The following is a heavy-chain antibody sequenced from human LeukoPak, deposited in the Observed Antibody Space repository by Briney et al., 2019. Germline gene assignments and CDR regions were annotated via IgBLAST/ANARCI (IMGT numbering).Heavy chain of an antibody. D-gene: IGHD3-10*01. Sequence: GTVKVSCKASGYTFAGYYMRWVRQAPGQGLKWMGWINPNSGGTNYAPKFQGRVTMTRDTSISTAYMELSRLRSDDTAVYYCARLYGSGSYYNVGWFDPWGQGTLVTVSS. CDR2: INPNSGGT. V-gene: IGHV1-2*02. CDR1: GYTFAGYY. CDR3: ARLYGSGSYYNVGWFDP. J-gene: IGHJ5*02.